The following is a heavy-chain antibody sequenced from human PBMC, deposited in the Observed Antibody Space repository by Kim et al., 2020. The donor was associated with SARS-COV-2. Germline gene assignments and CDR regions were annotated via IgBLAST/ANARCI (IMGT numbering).Heavy chain of an antibody. CDR1: GGSISSSSYY. D-gene: IGHD3-10*01. V-gene: IGHV4-39*07. CDR2: IYYIWST. J-gene: IGHJ4*01. CDR3: AIYFGDWIDY. Sequence: SETLSLTCTVSGGSISSSSYYWGWIRQPPGKGLEWIGSIYYIWSTYYNPSLKSRVTISVDTSKNQFSLKLSSVTAADTSVYYFAIYFGDWIDYWGHGTLV.